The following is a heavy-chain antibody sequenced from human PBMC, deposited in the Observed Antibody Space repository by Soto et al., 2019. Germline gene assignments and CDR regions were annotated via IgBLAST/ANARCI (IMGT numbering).Heavy chain of an antibody. CDR2: ISGSGTTI. CDR3: AREVTVFGVLIPTPMDV. D-gene: IGHD3-3*01. Sequence: DVQLVESGGGLVQPGGSLRLSCAASGFTFSGYEMNWVRQAPGKGLEWISYISGSGTTIYYADSVKGRFTISRDNAKKSLYLQMNSLRAEDTAVYYCAREVTVFGVLIPTPMDVWGQGTTVTVSS. V-gene: IGHV3-48*03. CDR1: GFTFSGYE. J-gene: IGHJ6*02.